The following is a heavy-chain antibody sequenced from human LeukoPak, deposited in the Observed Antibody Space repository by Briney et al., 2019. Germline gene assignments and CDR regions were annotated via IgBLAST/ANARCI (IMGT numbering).Heavy chain of an antibody. D-gene: IGHD3-22*01. Sequence: PGGSLRLSCAASGVTFDDYCMSWVRHAPGEWLGWGSGIKWKGGSTGYADYVKGRFTISRDNAKNSLYLQMNSLRAEDTALYYCARDRSTYYYDSSGYSYYFDYWGQGTLVTVSS. CDR2: IKWKGGST. J-gene: IGHJ4*02. V-gene: IGHV3-20*04. CDR1: GVTFDDYC. CDR3: ARDRSTYYYDSSGYSYYFDY.